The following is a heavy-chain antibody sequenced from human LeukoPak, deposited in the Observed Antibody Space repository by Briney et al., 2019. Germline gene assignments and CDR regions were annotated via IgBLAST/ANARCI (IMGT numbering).Heavy chain of an antibody. V-gene: IGHV3-30*18. J-gene: IGHJ4*02. D-gene: IGHD3-22*01. Sequence: GGSLRLSCAASGFIFSNYGMHWVRQAPGKGLEWVAVISYDGGNKYYADSVQRRFTISRENSKTTLYLQMNSLRADDTAVYYCAKDFSSSGYSFDYWGQGTLVTVSS. CDR1: GFIFSNYG. CDR2: ISYDGGNK. CDR3: AKDFSSSGYSFDY.